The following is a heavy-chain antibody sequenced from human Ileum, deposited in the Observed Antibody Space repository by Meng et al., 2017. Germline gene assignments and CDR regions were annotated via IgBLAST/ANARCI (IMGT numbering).Heavy chain of an antibody. Sequence: EVQLVLWGGGLVPPGGCLRLSCAASGFTFSSYAMSWVRQVPGKGLEWVSAISTSGSNTYYADSFRGRFTISRDNSKNTLFLQMNSLRVDDTAVYYCANFDWNDGKTCDWGQGTLVTVSS. CDR3: ANFDWNDGKTCD. D-gene: IGHD1-1*01. CDR2: ISTSGSNT. V-gene: IGHV3-23*05. J-gene: IGHJ4*02. CDR1: GFTFSSYA.